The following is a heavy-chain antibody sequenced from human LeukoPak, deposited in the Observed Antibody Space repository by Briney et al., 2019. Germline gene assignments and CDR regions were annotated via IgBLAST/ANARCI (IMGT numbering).Heavy chain of an antibody. J-gene: IGHJ4*02. CDR1: GFIFRNYG. Sequence: PGGSLRLSCAASGFIFRNYGMHWVRQAPGKGPEWVAFLRNDESEIFYADSVKGRFTISRDNSKNTLYLQMSSLRDEDTAVYYCVKDTGRGDFWGQGTQVTVSS. CDR3: VKDTGRGDF. V-gene: IGHV3-30*02. D-gene: IGHD1-14*01. CDR2: LRNDESEI.